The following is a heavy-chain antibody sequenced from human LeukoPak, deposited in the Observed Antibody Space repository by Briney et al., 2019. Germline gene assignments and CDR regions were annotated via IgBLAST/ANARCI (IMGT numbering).Heavy chain of an antibody. Sequence: GGSLRLSGAASGFTFTSYSMSWVRQAPEKGLEWVSGTSDRGDYTYYADSVKGRFTISRDSSKNTLFLQMNSLRAEDTALYFCARKAQYNGHYPLDYWGQGTLVTVSS. D-gene: IGHD1-7*01. J-gene: IGHJ4*02. CDR3: ARKAQYNGHYPLDY. CDR1: GFTFTSYS. CDR2: TSDRGDYT. V-gene: IGHV3-23*01.